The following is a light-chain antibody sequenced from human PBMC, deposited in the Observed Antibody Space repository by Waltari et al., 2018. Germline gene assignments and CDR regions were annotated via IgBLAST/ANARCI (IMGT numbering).Light chain of an antibody. CDR1: QSVSGSY. CDR3: QQYGSSPQT. V-gene: IGKV3-20*01. Sequence: EIVLTQSPGTVSLSPGERATLSCRASQSVSGSYLAWYQQRPGQAPRLLIYRTSTRATGIPDRFSGSGSGTDFTLIISRLEPEDFAVHYCQQYGSSPQTFGQGTKLEIK. CDR2: RTS. J-gene: IGKJ2*01.